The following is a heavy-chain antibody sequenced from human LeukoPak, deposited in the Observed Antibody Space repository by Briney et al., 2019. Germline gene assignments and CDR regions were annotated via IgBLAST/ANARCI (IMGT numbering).Heavy chain of an antibody. J-gene: IGHJ3*02. D-gene: IGHD3-10*01. CDR2: IYYSGST. CDR3: ARDRGGLDAFDI. V-gene: IGHV4-39*07. Sequence: SETLSLTCTVSGGSISSSSYYWGWIRQPPWKGLEWIGTIYYSGSTSYNPSLKSRVTISVDTSKNQFSLKLSSVTAADTAIYYCARDRGGLDAFDIWGQGTMVTVSS. CDR1: GGSISSSSYY.